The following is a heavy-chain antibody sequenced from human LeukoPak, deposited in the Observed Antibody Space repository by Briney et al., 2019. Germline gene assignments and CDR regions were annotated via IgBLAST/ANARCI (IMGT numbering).Heavy chain of an antibody. D-gene: IGHD6-6*01. Sequence: GGSLRLSCAASGFTLSNAWVTWVRQAPGKGLEWVGRIGSKVDGGTTDYAAPLNARFTISRDDSKNALYLQMSSLKTEDTAVYYCATGIYTSSSFFFDYWGQGTLVTVSS. CDR1: GFTLSNAW. V-gene: IGHV3-15*04. CDR3: ATGIYTSSSFFFDY. CDR2: IGSKVDGGTT. J-gene: IGHJ4*02.